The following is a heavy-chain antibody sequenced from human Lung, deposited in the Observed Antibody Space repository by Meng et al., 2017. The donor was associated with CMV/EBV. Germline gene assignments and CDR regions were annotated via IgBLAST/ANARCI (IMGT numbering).Heavy chain of an antibody. Sequence: GESLKISCAASGFTFSNAWMSWVRQAPGKGLEWVGRIKNKFDGETTDYAAPVKGRFTISRDDSKNTLYLQMNSLKTEDTAVYYCIRTGSYGYWGQRTLVTVSS. CDR1: GFTFSNAW. D-gene: IGHD1-26*01. CDR3: IRTGSYGY. J-gene: IGHJ4*02. V-gene: IGHV3-15*01. CDR2: IKNKFDGETT.